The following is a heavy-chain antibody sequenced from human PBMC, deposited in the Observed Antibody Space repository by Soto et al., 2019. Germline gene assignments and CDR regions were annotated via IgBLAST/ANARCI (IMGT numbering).Heavy chain of an antibody. CDR3: ARHSGSYSDAFDI. D-gene: IGHD1-26*01. CDR2: ISSSSSYT. V-gene: IGHV3-11*06. CDR1: GFTFSDYY. J-gene: IGHJ3*02. Sequence: GRSLRLSCAAAGFTFSDYYMSWIRQAPGKGLEWVSYISSSSSYTKYADSVRGRFTISRDNAKNSLYLRMNSLRAEDTAVYYCARHSGSYSDAFDIWGQGTMVTVSS.